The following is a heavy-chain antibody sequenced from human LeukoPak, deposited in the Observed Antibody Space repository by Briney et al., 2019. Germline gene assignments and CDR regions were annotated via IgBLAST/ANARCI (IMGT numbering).Heavy chain of an antibody. CDR1: GFTFSSYG. J-gene: IGHJ4*02. CDR3: ARQYCSGGDCYFFD. D-gene: IGHD2-15*01. Sequence: GRSLSLSCAASGFTFSSYGMHWVRQAPGKGLEWVALIWYDGNNKYYADSVKGRFTISRDNSKNTLYLQMNSLRAEDTALYYCARQYCSGGDCYFFDWGQGTLVTVSS. CDR2: IWYDGNNK. V-gene: IGHV3-33*08.